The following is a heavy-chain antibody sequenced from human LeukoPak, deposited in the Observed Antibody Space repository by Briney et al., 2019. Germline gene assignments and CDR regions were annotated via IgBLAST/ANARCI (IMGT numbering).Heavy chain of an antibody. J-gene: IGHJ6*02. Sequence: GGSLRLSRAASGFTFSSYWMSWVRQAPGEGLEWVANIKQDGSEKYYVDSVKGRFTISRDNAKNSLYLQMNSLRAEDTAVYYCARGILRYFDWLRRYYYYYGMDVWGQGTTVTVSS. CDR1: GFTFSSYW. CDR3: ARGILRYFDWLRRYYYYYGMDV. V-gene: IGHV3-7*01. D-gene: IGHD3-9*01. CDR2: IKQDGSEK.